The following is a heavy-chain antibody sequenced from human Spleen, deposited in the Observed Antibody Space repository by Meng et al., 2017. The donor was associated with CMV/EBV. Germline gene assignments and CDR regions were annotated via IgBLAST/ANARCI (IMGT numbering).Heavy chain of an antibody. Sequence: CAASEFSFSDNYMSWIRQAPGKGPEWLSYISGSSTTTYYADSVKGRFTISRDNAKKSLYLQMNSLRAEDTAVYYCARAYNVPGWFGPWGQGTLVTVSS. J-gene: IGHJ5*02. D-gene: IGHD1-14*01. CDR2: ISGSSTTT. CDR3: ARAYNVPGWFGP. CDR1: EFSFSDNY. V-gene: IGHV3-11*01.